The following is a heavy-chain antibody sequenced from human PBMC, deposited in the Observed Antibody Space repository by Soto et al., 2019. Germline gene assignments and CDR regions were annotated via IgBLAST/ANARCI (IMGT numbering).Heavy chain of an antibody. CDR2: ISGSGGTI. V-gene: IGHV3-48*02. Sequence: EVQLVESGGGMVQPGGSLRVSCAASGFTLSSYSMHWVRQAPGKGLEWVSYISGSGGTIYYADSVKGRFTISRDNAKNTLSVQMNSLRDEAPAVYYCARETGLRSSGWSYYFDIWGQGTRVTVSS. CDR3: ARETGLRSSGWSYYFDI. D-gene: IGHD6-19*01. CDR1: GFTLSSYS. J-gene: IGHJ4*02.